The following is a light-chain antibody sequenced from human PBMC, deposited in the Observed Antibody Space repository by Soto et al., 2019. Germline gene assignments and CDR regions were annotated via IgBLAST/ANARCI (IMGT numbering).Light chain of an antibody. J-gene: IGLJ1*01. Sequence: QSVLTQPASVSGSPGQSITISCTGTSSDVGGYSYVSWYRQHPGKAPKLMIYDVSNRPSGISNRCSGSKSGNTASLTISGLQAEDEADYYCRSYTGSSFVFGTGTKLTVL. CDR3: RSYTGSSFV. CDR2: DVS. CDR1: SSDVGGYSY. V-gene: IGLV2-14*01.